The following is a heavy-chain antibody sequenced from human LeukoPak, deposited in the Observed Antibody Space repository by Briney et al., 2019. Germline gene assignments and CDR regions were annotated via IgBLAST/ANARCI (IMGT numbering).Heavy chain of an antibody. J-gene: IGHJ4*02. Sequence: PGGSLRLSCAASGFTFSSYGMHWVRQAPGKGLEWVAVIWYDGSNKYYADSVKGRFTISRDNSKNTLYLQMNSLRAEDTAVYYCAKDRGIAVAGIYDYWGQETLVTVSS. V-gene: IGHV3-33*06. CDR3: AKDRGIAVAGIYDY. CDR2: IWYDGSNK. CDR1: GFTFSSYG. D-gene: IGHD6-19*01.